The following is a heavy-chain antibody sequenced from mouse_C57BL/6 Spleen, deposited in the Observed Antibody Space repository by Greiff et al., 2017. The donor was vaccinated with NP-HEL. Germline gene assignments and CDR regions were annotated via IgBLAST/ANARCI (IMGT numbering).Heavy chain of an antibody. CDR2: INPSNGGT. J-gene: IGHJ3*01. V-gene: IGHV1-53*01. CDR1: GYTFTSYW. CDR3: ARDYGSRAWFAY. Sequence: QVQLKQPGTELVKPGASVKLSCKASGYTFTSYWMHWVKQRPGQGLEWIGNINPSNGGTNYNEKFKSKATLTVDKSSSTAYMQLSSLTTEDSAIYYCARDYGSRAWFAYWGQGTLVTVSA. D-gene: IGHD1-1*01.